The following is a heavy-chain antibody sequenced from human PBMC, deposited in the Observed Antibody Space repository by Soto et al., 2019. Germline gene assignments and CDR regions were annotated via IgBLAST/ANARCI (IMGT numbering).Heavy chain of an antibody. D-gene: IGHD2-8*01. CDR1: GFSLNSSGVG. CDR2: IYSNGNK. J-gene: IGHJ5*02. V-gene: IGHV2-5*01. Sequence: QITLKESGPSLVKPTQPLTLTCTFSGFSLNSSGVGVAWIRQPPGKGLEWLGIIYSNGNKRYSPSLKNRLTMSRGPSGNEVVITRPDMDTVDTATYFCARRTFPPPIGVFALGWFDPWCHGAPVTVSS. CDR3: ARRTFPPPIGVFALGWFDP.